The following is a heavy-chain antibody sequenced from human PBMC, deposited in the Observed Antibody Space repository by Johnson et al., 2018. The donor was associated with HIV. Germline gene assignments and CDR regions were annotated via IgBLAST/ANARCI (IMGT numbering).Heavy chain of an antibody. CDR3: AKEVGATPYAAFDI. CDR2: ISSSGSII. J-gene: IGHJ3*02. Sequence: QEKLVESGGDLVQPGRSLRLSCAASGFTFSDYYMSWIRQAPGKWLEWVSYISSSGSIIYYADSVKGRFTISRDNAKNSLYLQMNSLRAEDTALYYCAKEVGATPYAAFDIWGQGTMVTVSS. D-gene: IGHD1-26*01. CDR1: GFTFSDYY. V-gene: IGHV3-11*01.